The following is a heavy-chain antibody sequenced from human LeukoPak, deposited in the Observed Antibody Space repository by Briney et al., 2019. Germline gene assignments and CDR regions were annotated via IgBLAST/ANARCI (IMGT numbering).Heavy chain of an antibody. D-gene: IGHD2/OR15-2a*01. CDR1: GYTFTGYY. CDR3: FTRRYDRIYDY. Sequence: ASVKVSCKASGYTFTGYYMHWVRQAPGQGLEWMGRINPNSSGTNYAQKFQGRVTMTRDTSISTAYMELSRLRSDDTAVYYCFTRRYDRIYDYWGQGTLVTVSS. J-gene: IGHJ4*02. V-gene: IGHV1-2*06. CDR2: INPNSSGT.